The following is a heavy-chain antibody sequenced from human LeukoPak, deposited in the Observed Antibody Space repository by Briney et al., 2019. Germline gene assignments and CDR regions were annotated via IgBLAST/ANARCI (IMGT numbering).Heavy chain of an antibody. J-gene: IGHJ6*03. D-gene: IGHD6-6*01. V-gene: IGHV1-69*01. CDR2: IIPIFGTA. CDR3: ARSVAASLYYYYYMDV. CDR1: GGTFSSYA. Sequence: GSSVKVSCKASGGTFSSYAISWVRQAPGQGLEWMGGIIPIFGTANYAQKFQGRVTITADESTSTAYMELSSLRSEDTAVYYCARSVAASLYYYYYMDVWGKGTTVTVSS.